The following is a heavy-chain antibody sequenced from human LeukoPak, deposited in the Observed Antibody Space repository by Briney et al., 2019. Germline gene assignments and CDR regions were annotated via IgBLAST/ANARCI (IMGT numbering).Heavy chain of an antibody. V-gene: IGHV4-59*01. D-gene: IGHD3/OR15-3a*01. J-gene: IGHJ4*02. CDR1: GGSISSYY. Sequence: PSETLSLTRSVSGGSISSYYWSWIRPPPGKGLEWIGYIYYSASTNYNPSLKSRVTISVDTSKNQFSLKLSSVTAAGTAVYCCARRTSYYDCFDYWGQGTLVTVSS. CDR3: ARRTSYYDCFDY. CDR2: IYYSAST.